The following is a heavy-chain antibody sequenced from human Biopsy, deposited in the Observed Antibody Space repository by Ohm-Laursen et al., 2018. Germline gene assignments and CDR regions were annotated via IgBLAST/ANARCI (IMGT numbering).Heavy chain of an antibody. CDR3: AAYYYDSSGYFYAFHY. CDR2: IFYRGST. CDR1: GGSISNNNYY. J-gene: IGHJ4*02. D-gene: IGHD3-22*01. Sequence: SDTLSLTCPVSGGSISNNNYYWGWIRQPPGKGLEWIGSIFYRGSTHYKPSLKSRVNISVDTSKNQFSLKLNSVTAADTAMYYCAAYYYDSSGYFYAFHYWGQGTLVTVSS. V-gene: IGHV4-39*01.